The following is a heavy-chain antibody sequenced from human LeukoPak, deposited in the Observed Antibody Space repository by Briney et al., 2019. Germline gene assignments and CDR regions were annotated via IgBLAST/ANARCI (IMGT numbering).Heavy chain of an antibody. J-gene: IGHJ4*02. CDR1: GFTFSTYA. CDR3: AMDRGY. Sequence: GGSLRLSCAASGFTFSTYAMTWVRQAPGKGLEWVSAISGSGGNTYYADSVKGRFTISRDNSKNTVFLQMKSLGAEDTALYYCAMDRGYWGQGTLVTVSS. CDR2: ISGSGGNT. V-gene: IGHV3-23*01. D-gene: IGHD1-26*01.